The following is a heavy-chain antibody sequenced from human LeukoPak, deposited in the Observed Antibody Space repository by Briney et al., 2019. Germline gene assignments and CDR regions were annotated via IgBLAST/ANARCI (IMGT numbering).Heavy chain of an antibody. J-gene: IGHJ3*02. D-gene: IGHD6-6*01. Sequence: SETLSLTCTVSGGSISSSSYYWGWIRQPPGKGLEWIGSIYYSGSTYYNPSLKSQVTISVDTSKNQFSLKLSSVTAADTAVYYCARQEYSTPSENAFDIWGQGTMVTVSS. CDR1: GGSISSSSYY. CDR2: IYYSGST. CDR3: ARQEYSTPSENAFDI. V-gene: IGHV4-39*01.